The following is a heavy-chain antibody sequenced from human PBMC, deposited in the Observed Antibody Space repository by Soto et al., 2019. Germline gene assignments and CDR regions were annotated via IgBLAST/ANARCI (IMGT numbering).Heavy chain of an antibody. Sequence: EVQLLESGGGLVQPGGSLRLSCAASGLTFSSYAMSWVRQAPGKGLEWVSAISGSGGSTYYADSVKGRFTISRDNSKNKLYLQMNSLRAEDTAVYYCAKADIVVVVDAILDYWGQGTLVTVSS. V-gene: IGHV3-23*01. CDR3: AKADIVVVVDAILDY. D-gene: IGHD2-15*01. CDR1: GLTFSSYA. J-gene: IGHJ4*02. CDR2: ISGSGGST.